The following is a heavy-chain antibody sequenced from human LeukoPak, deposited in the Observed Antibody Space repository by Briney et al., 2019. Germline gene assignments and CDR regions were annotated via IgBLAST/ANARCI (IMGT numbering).Heavy chain of an antibody. V-gene: IGHV4-59*08. CDR1: GGSISSYY. Sequence: SETLSLTCTVSGGSISSYYWSWIRQPPGKGLEWIGYIYYSGSTNYNPSLKSRVTISVDTSKNQFSLKLSSVTAADTAVYYCARQNCSSTSCYIGYWGQGTTVTVSS. D-gene: IGHD2-2*02. CDR2: IYYSGST. J-gene: IGHJ6*02. CDR3: ARQNCSSTSCYIGY.